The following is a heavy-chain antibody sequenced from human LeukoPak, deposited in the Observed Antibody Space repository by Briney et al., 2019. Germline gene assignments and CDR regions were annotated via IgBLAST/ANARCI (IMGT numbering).Heavy chain of an antibody. V-gene: IGHV3-21*01. Sequence: PGGSLRLSCTASGFTFSGYSMNWIRQAPGKGLEWVSSFGTRSTSVYHAGSVKGRFAISRDNAKDSLYLQMNSLRAEDTALYYCAREVSEGFDFWGQGTLVTVSS. D-gene: IGHD3-22*01. CDR3: AREVSEGFDF. CDR1: GFTFSGYS. J-gene: IGHJ4*02. CDR2: FGTRSTSV.